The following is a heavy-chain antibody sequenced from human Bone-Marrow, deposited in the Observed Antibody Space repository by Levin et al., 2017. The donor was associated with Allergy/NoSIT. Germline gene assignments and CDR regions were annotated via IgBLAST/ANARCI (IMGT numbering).Heavy chain of an antibody. D-gene: IGHD2-2*02. Sequence: PSETLSLTCTVSGGSISPYYWSWLRQPPGKGLEWIGYILYSGSTSHNPSPKSRVTISVDTSKNQFSLTLNSVTAADTALYFCARGPRGGCTGTSCYTEGIDYWGQGTLVTVSS. V-gene: IGHV4-59*01. CDR1: GGSISPYY. CDR3: ARGPRGGCTGTSCYTEGIDY. CDR2: ILYSGST. J-gene: IGHJ4*02.